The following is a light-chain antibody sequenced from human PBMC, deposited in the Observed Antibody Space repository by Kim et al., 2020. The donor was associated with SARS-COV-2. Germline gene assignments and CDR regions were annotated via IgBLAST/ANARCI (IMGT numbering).Light chain of an antibody. V-gene: IGLV3-19*01. J-gene: IGLJ2*01. CDR3: NSRDTNDNVV. CDR1: SLRSYY. Sequence: VALGQTVRITCQGDSLRSYYATWYQQKPGQAPLLLIYAKNNRPSGIPDRFSGSSSGNTASLTITGAQAEDEADYYCNSRDTNDNVVFGGGTSLTVL. CDR2: AKN.